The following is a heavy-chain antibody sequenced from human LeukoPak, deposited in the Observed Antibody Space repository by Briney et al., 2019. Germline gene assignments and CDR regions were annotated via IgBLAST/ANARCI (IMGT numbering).Heavy chain of an antibody. D-gene: IGHD3-22*01. CDR3: AREVYYYDSSGLGFDY. CDR2: ISSSSSYI. V-gene: IGHV3-21*01. Sequence: PGGSLRLSCAASGFTFSSYSMNWVRQAPGKGLEWVSSISSSSSYIYYADSVKGRFTISRDNAKDSLYLQINSLSAEDTAVYYCAREVYYYDSSGLGFDYWGQGTLVTVSS. J-gene: IGHJ4*02. CDR1: GFTFSSYS.